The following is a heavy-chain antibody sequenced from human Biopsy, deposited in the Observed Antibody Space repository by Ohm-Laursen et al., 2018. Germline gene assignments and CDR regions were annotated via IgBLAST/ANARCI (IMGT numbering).Heavy chain of an antibody. Sequence: ASVKVSCKASGYSFTSYYMHWVRQAPGQGLEWMGMINPSGSTSSYPQIFQGRVTMTRDTSKSTVYMELSSLRSADTAVYFCARNTGWYGDLYYFDYWGQGTLVTVSS. V-gene: IGHV1-46*01. CDR2: INPSGSTS. J-gene: IGHJ4*02. CDR1: GYSFTSYY. CDR3: ARNTGWYGDLYYFDY. D-gene: IGHD6-19*01.